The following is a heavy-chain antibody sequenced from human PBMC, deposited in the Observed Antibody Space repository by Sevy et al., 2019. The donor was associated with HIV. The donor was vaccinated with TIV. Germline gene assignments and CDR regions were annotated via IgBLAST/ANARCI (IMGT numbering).Heavy chain of an antibody. CDR2: IYYSGST. V-gene: IGHV4-59*01. J-gene: IGHJ6*02. D-gene: IGHD3-10*01. Sequence: SETLSLTCTVSGGSISSYYWSWIRQPPGKGLEWIGYIYYSGSTNYNHSLKSRVTISVDTSKNQFSLKLSSVTAADTAVYYCARDRFRAFGHETLYYYYYGMDVWGQGTTVTVSS. CDR1: GGSISSYY. CDR3: ARDRFRAFGHETLYYYYYGMDV.